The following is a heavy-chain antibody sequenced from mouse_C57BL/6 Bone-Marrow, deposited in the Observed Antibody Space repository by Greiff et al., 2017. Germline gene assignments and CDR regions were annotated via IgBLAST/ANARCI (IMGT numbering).Heavy chain of an antibody. CDR3: AREGGSSYYYFDY. Sequence: QVHVKQSGPELVKPGASVKLSCKASGYTFTSYDINWVKQRPGQGLEWIGWIYPRDGSTKYNEKFKGKATLTVDTSSSTAYMELHSLTSEDSAVYFCAREGGSSYYYFDYWGQGTTLTVSS. V-gene: IGHV1-85*01. D-gene: IGHD1-1*01. CDR2: IYPRDGST. J-gene: IGHJ2*01. CDR1: GYTFTSYD.